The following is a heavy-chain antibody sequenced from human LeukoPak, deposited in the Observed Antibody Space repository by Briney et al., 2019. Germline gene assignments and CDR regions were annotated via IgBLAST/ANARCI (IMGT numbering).Heavy chain of an antibody. CDR1: GGSLSSGGYS. CDR3: ARETLYCSSTSCYSAWFDP. Sequence: SETLSLTCAVSGGSLSSGGYSWSWIRQPPGKGLEWIGYIYHSGSTYYNPSLKSRVTISVDRSKNQFSLKLSSVTAADTAVYYCARETLYCSSTSCYSAWFDPWGQGTLVTVSS. J-gene: IGHJ5*02. CDR2: IYHSGST. D-gene: IGHD2-2*02. V-gene: IGHV4-30-2*01.